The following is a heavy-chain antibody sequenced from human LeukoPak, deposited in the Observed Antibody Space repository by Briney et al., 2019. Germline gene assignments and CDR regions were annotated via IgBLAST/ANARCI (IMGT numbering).Heavy chain of an antibody. CDR1: GGTFSSYA. V-gene: IGHV1-46*01. CDR3: ASSLAAAGSSFDY. J-gene: IGHJ4*02. CDR2: INPSGGST. Sequence: ASVKVPCKASGGTFSSYAINWVRQAPGQGLEWMGIINPSGGSTSYAQKFQGRVTMTRDMSTSTVYVELSSLRSEDTAVYYCASSLAAAGSSFDYWGQGTLGTVSS. D-gene: IGHD6-13*01.